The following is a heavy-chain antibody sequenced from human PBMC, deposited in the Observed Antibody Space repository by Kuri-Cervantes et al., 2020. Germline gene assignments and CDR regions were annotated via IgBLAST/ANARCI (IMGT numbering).Heavy chain of an antibody. V-gene: IGHV3-30*18. J-gene: IGHJ3*02. CDR3: AKEVSYEDDAFDI. Sequence: GESLKISCAASGFTFSSYGMHWVRQAPGKGLEWVAVISYDGSNKYYADSVKGRFTISRDNSKNTLYLQMNSLRAEDTAVYYCAKEVSYEDDAFDIWGQGTMVTVSS. CDR1: GFTFSSYG. CDR2: ISYDGSNK. D-gene: IGHD5-18*01.